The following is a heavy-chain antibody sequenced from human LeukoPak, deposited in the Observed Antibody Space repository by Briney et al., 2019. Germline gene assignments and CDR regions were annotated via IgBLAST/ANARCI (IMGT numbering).Heavy chain of an antibody. J-gene: IGHJ3*01. CDR2: VSHNGST. D-gene: IGHD5-24*01. V-gene: IGHV4-34*01. CDR1: GFTFSSYS. Sequence: GSLRLSCAASGFTFSSYSMNWVRQAPGKGLEWIGEVSHNGSTVYNPSLESRITISVDTSKKQFSLRVNSVTVADAAVYYCARDQSFEMDAFDVWGQGTMVTVSS. CDR3: ARDQSFEMDAFDV.